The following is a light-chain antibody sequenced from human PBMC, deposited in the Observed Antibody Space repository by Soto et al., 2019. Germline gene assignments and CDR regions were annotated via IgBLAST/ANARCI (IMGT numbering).Light chain of an antibody. Sequence: TRSPGTLSLSPGERATLSCRAGQSVTRNYLAWYQQKPGQAPRLLIYDASNRATGIPARFSGTGSGTDFTLTINNLEPEDFAVYYCQVRTNWSIAFGRGTRLEI. CDR3: QVRTNWSIA. CDR2: DAS. V-gene: IGKV3-11*01. J-gene: IGKJ5*01. CDR1: QSVTRNY.